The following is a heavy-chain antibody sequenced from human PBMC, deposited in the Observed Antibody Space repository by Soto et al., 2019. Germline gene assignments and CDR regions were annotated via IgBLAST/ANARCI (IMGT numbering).Heavy chain of an antibody. V-gene: IGHV1-18*04. CDR2: ISAYNGNT. Sequence: GPSVKVSCKASGYIFINYYIHWVRQAPGQGLEWMGWISAYNGNTNYAQKLQGRVTMTTDTSTSTAYMELRSLRSDDTAVYYCARDTLITMIVVVITTNYYYGMDVWGQGTTVTVSS. J-gene: IGHJ6*02. CDR3: ARDTLITMIVVVITTNYYYGMDV. CDR1: GYIFINYY. D-gene: IGHD3-22*01.